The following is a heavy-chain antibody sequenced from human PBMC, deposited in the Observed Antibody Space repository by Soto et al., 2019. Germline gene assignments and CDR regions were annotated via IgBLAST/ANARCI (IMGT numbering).Heavy chain of an antibody. J-gene: IGHJ5*01. CDR1: GFSLTDTGAT. V-gene: IGHV2-5*01. D-gene: IGHD3-9*01. Sequence: QITLKESGPTLVQPTQTLTLTCTFSGFSLTDTGATLGWNRQAPGKGLEWLALIYWYDDKRYNPSLKNRLTIAKDTSRNQVILTLSNVGPVDTATYYCAHSHFEILTGPFDSWGPGTLVTVSS. CDR3: AHSHFEILTGPFDS. CDR2: IYWYDDK.